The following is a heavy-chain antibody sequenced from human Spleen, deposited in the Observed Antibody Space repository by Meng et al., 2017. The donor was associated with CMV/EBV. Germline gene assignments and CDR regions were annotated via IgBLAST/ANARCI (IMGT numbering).Heavy chain of an antibody. D-gene: IGHD6-13*01. CDR2: INQDGSQK. CDR3: ARVAAAGRGMDV. V-gene: IGHV3-7*04. J-gene: IGHJ6*02. CDR1: GFTFSCRC. Sequence: CAASGFTFSCRCMPCVRQAPGQGLGWVANINQDGSQKNFLHSVKSRFTISRDNAKNSLFLQMNSLRAEDTAVYYCARVAAAGRGMDVWGPGTTVTVSS.